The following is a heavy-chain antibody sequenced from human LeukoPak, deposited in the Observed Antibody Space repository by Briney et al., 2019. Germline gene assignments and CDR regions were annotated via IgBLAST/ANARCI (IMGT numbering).Heavy chain of an antibody. CDR2: IYYSGST. V-gene: IGHV4-59*01. J-gene: IGHJ6*03. D-gene: IGHD6-13*01. CDR3: ARLAAGTRRRNAYYYYMDV. Sequence: PSETLSLTCTVSGGSISSYYWSWIRQPPGKGLEWIGYIYYSGSTNYNPSLKSRVTISVDTSKNQFSLKLSSVTAADTAVYYCARLAAGTRRRNAYYYYMDVWGKGTTVTISS. CDR1: GGSISSYY.